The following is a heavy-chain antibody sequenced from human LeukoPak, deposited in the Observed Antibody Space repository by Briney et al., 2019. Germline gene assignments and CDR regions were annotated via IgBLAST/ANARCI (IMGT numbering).Heavy chain of an antibody. D-gene: IGHD3-10*01. CDR1: GGSSSSSSYY. V-gene: IGHV4-39*07. CDR3: ARTPLRGATFFTSYPNWFDT. J-gene: IGHJ5*02. Sequence: PSETLSLTCTVSGGSSSSSSYYWGWIRQPPGKGLEWIGSIYYSGSTYYNPSLKSRVTISVDTSKNQFSLKLRSVTAADTAVYYCARTPLRGATFFTSYPNWFDTWGQGTLVTVSS. CDR2: IYYSGST.